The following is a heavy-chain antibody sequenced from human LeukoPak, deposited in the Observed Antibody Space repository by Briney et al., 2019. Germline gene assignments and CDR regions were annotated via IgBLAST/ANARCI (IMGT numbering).Heavy chain of an antibody. J-gene: IGHJ4*02. CDR3: ARAPFVAAGSDY. V-gene: IGHV1-69*01. D-gene: IGHD6-13*01. Sequence: ASVKVSCKASGGTFSSYAISWVRQAPGQGLKWMGGIIPIFGTAQYTQKFKDRVTITADESTSTAYMELNSLRSEDTAIYYCARAPFVAAGSDYWGQGTLVTVSS. CDR2: IIPIFGTA. CDR1: GGTFSSYA.